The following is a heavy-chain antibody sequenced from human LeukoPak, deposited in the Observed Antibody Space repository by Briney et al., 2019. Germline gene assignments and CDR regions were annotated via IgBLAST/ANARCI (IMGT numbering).Heavy chain of an antibody. CDR2: ISYDASNE. CDR3: ARDNREQQLVPPTFDY. J-gene: IGHJ4*02. D-gene: IGHD6-13*01. Sequence: GGSLRLSCAASGFNFGDYPMHWVRQAPGKGLEWVALISYDASNEYYADSVKGRFTISRDNSKNTLYLQMNSLRAEDTAVYYCARDNREQQLVPPTFDYWGQGTPVTVSS. CDR1: GFNFGDYP. V-gene: IGHV3-30-3*01.